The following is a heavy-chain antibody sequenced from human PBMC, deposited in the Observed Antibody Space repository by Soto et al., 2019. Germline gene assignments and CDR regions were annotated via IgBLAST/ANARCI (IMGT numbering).Heavy chain of an antibody. Sequence: ETLSLTCTVSGGSISSYYWSWIRQPPGKGLEWIGYIYYSGSTNYNPSLKSRVTISVDTSKNQFSLKLSSVTAADTAVYYCARGRGDIVVVPAAPRGLYYFDYWGQGTLVTVSS. J-gene: IGHJ4*02. CDR2: IYYSGST. D-gene: IGHD2-2*01. V-gene: IGHV4-59*01. CDR1: GGSISSYY. CDR3: ARGRGDIVVVPAAPRGLYYFDY.